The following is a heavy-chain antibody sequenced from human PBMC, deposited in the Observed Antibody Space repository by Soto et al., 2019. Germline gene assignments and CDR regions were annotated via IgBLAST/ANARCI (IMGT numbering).Heavy chain of an antibody. CDR2: ISGSGGST. Sequence: PGGSLRLSCAASGFTFSSYAMSWVRQAPGKGLEWVSAISGSGGSTYYADSVKGRFTISRDNSKNTLYLQMNSLRAEDTAVYYCAKDHTYYYDSSGYPNWFDPWGQGTLVTV. J-gene: IGHJ5*02. D-gene: IGHD3-22*01. CDR1: GFTFSSYA. CDR3: AKDHTYYYDSSGYPNWFDP. V-gene: IGHV3-23*01.